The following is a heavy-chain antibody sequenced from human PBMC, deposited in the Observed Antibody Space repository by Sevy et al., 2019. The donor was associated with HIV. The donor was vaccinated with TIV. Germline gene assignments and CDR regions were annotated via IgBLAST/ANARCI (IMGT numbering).Heavy chain of an antibody. CDR1: GGSISSYY. J-gene: IGHJ4*02. CDR3: ARDGPPGANYYDSSGYYFFDY. V-gene: IGHV4-4*07. D-gene: IGHD3-22*01. Sequence: SETLSLTCTVSGGSISSYYWSWIRQPAGKGLEWIGRIYTSGSPNYNPSLKSRVTMSVDTSKNQFSLKLSSVTAAGTAVYYCARDGPPGANYYDSSGYYFFDYWGQGTLVTVSS. CDR2: IYTSGSP.